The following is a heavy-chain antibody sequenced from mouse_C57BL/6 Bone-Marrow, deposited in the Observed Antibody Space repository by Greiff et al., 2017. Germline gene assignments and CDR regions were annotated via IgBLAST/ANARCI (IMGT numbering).Heavy chain of an antibody. D-gene: IGHD2-3*01. CDR3: TRDGRYFDY. CDR1: GYTFTDYE. J-gene: IGHJ2*01. CDR2: MDPETGGT. V-gene: IGHV1-15*01. Sequence: QVQLKESGAELVRPGASVTLSCKASGYTFTDYEMHWVKQTPVHGLEWIGAMDPETGGTAYNQKFKGKAILTADKSSSTAYMELRSLTSEDSAVYYCTRDGRYFDYWGQGTALTVSA.